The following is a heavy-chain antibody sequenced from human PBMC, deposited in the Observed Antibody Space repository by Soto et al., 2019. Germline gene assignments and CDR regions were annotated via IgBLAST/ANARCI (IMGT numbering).Heavy chain of an antibody. Sequence: VSGPTLVNPTQTLTLTCTFSGFSLSTSGMCVSWIRQPPGKALEWLALIDWDDDKYYSTSLKTRLTISKDTSKNQVVLTMTNMDPVDTATYYCARMIKYCSSTSCYTPRFDPWGQGTLVTVPS. D-gene: IGHD2-2*02. CDR3: ARMIKYCSSTSCYTPRFDP. V-gene: IGHV2-70*01. J-gene: IGHJ5*02. CDR1: GFSLSTSGMC. CDR2: IDWDDDK.